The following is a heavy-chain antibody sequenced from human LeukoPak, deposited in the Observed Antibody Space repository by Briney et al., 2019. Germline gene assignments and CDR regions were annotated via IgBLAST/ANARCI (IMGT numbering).Heavy chain of an antibody. CDR1: GFTFDDYA. D-gene: IGHD2-15*01. J-gene: IGHJ2*01. CDR3: ARDRGLLPRYFDL. Sequence: GGSLRLSCAASGFTFDDYAMHWVRQAPGEGLEWVSGISWNSGSIGYADSVKGRFTISRDNAKNSLYLQMNSLRAEDTAVYYCARDRGLLPRYFDLWGRGTLVTVSS. V-gene: IGHV3-9*01. CDR2: ISWNSGSI.